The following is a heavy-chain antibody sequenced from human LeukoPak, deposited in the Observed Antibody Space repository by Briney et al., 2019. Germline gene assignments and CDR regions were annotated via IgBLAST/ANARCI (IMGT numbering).Heavy chain of an antibody. V-gene: IGHV3-23*01. CDR3: AKRHDYGDYPSHWFDP. CDR2: ISGSGGST. Sequence: GGSLRLSCAASGFTFSSYAMSWVRQAPGKGLEWVSAISGSGGSTYYADSVKGRFTISRDNSKNTLYLQMNSLRAEDTAVYYCAKRHDYGDYPSHWFDPWGQGTLVTVSS. CDR1: GFTFSSYA. D-gene: IGHD4-17*01. J-gene: IGHJ5*02.